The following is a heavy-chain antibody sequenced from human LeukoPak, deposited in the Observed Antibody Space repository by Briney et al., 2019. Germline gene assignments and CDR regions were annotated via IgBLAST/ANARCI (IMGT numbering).Heavy chain of an antibody. D-gene: IGHD2-2*01. Sequence: GRPLRLSCAASGFTFSSYAMHWVRQAPGKGLEWVAVISYDGSNKYYADSVKGRFTISRDNSKNTLYLQMNSLRAEDTAVYYCARYPSDWAYYYYGMDVWGQGTTVTVSS. J-gene: IGHJ6*02. V-gene: IGHV3-30-3*01. CDR3: ARYPSDWAYYYYGMDV. CDR1: GFTFSSYA. CDR2: ISYDGSNK.